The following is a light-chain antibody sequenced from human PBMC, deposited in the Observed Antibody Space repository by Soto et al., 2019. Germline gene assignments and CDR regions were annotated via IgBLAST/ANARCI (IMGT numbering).Light chain of an antibody. CDR3: QQSYSNPGT. J-gene: IGKJ1*01. CDR1: QSISSY. V-gene: IGKV1-39*01. Sequence: DIQLTNVPSSLPASVGACLTITCRASQSISSYLNWYQQKPGKAPKLLIYAASSLQSGVPSRFSGSGSGTDFTLTISSLQPEEFATYYCQQSYSNPGTVGQGTKVDIK. CDR2: AAS.